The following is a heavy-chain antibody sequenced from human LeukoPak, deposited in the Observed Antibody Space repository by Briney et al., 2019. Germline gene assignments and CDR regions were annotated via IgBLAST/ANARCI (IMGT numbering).Heavy chain of an antibody. J-gene: IGHJ6*03. CDR2: IYYSGST. Sequence: SETLSLTCTVSDDSISSYYWSWIRQPPGKGLEWIGYIYYSGSTNYNPSLKSRVSISVDTSKNQFSLKLSSVTAADTAVYYCARDQEAYCSSTSCYEYYYYMDVWGKGTTVTISS. D-gene: IGHD2-2*01. V-gene: IGHV4-59*01. CDR3: ARDQEAYCSSTSCYEYYYYMDV. CDR1: DDSISSYY.